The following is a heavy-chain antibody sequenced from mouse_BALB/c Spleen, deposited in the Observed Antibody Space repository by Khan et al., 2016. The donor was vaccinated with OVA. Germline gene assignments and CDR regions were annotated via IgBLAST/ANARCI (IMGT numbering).Heavy chain of an antibody. J-gene: IGHJ4*01. CDR2: VTYSGNT. CDR1: GDSITSGF. D-gene: IGHD1-1*01. V-gene: IGHV3-8*02. CDR3: ARSYGSWTMDY. Sequence: VQLKESGPSLVKPSQTLSPTCSVTGDSITSGFWNWIRKFPENKFEYMGYVTYSGNTYYNPSLKSRISITRDTSKSQYYLQLNSVTTEDTATYFCARSYGSWTMDYRGQETSVTVSS.